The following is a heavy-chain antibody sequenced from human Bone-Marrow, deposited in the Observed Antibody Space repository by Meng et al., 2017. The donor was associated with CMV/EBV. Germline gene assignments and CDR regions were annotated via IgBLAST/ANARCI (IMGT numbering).Heavy chain of an antibody. V-gene: IGHV1-2*02. CDR2: INPNSGGT. CDR1: GCTFTGYY. D-gene: IGHD2-8*01. CDR3: ARERLYPHYGMDV. J-gene: IGHJ6*02. Sequence: ASVKVSCKASGCTFTGYYMHWVRQAPGQGLEWMGWINPNSGGTNYAQKFQGRVTMTRDTSISTAYMELSRLRSDDTAVYYCARERLYPHYGMDVWGQGTTVTSP.